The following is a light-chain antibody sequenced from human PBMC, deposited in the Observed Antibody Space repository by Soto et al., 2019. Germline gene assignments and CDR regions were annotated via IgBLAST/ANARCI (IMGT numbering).Light chain of an antibody. CDR1: SSDVGSYNL. J-gene: IGLJ2*01. V-gene: IGLV2-23*01. Sequence: QSALTQPASVSGSPGQSITISCTGTSSDVGSYNLVSWYQQHPGKAPKLMIYEGSKRPSGVSNRFSGSKSGNTASLTISGLQAEDEADYYCCSYAGSRGQVFGGGTEHTVL. CDR3: CSYAGSRGQV. CDR2: EGS.